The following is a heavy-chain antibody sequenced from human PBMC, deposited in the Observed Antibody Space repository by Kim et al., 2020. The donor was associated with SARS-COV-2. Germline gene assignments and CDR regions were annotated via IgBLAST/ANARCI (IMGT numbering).Heavy chain of an antibody. Sequence: SVKVSCKASGGTFSSYAISWVRQAPGQGLEWMGGIIPIFGTANYAQKFQGRVTITADESTSTAYMELSSLRSEDTAVYYCAREPSGYCSSTSCSLYYYYGMDVWGQGTTVTVSS. CDR2: IIPIFGTA. V-gene: IGHV1-69*13. CDR3: AREPSGYCSSTSCSLYYYYGMDV. CDR1: GGTFSSYA. D-gene: IGHD2-2*01. J-gene: IGHJ6*02.